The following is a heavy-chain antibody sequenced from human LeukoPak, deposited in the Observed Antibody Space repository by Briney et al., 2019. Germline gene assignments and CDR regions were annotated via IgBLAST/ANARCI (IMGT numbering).Heavy chain of an antibody. Sequence: ASVKVSCKASGYIFTDYYIRWVRQAPGQGLEWMGWISAYNRNTNYAQKLQGRVTMTTDTSTSTAYMELRSLRSDDTAVYYCATSGSYQGFDYWGQGTLVTVSS. D-gene: IGHD1-26*01. CDR3: ATSGSYQGFDY. J-gene: IGHJ4*02. CDR2: ISAYNRNT. CDR1: GYIFTDYY. V-gene: IGHV1-18*04.